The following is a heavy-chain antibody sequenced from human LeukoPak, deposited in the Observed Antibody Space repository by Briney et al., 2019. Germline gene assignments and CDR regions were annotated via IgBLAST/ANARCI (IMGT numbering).Heavy chain of an antibody. J-gene: IGHJ5*02. CDR2: TYYRSTWYN. Sequence: SQTLSLTCAISGDSVSSNSVTWNWIRQSPSRGLEWLGRTYYRSTWYNDYAVSVRGRVTVNPDTSKNQFSLHLNSVTPEDTAVYYCARRLTQYDCFDPWGQGILVTVSS. CDR3: ARRLTQYDCFDP. D-gene: IGHD2-2*01. V-gene: IGHV6-1*01. CDR1: GDSVSSNSVT.